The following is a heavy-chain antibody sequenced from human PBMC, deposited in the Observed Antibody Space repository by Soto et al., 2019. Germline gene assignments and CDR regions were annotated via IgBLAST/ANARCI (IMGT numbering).Heavy chain of an antibody. CDR2: IYNSGRA. CDR1: GGSISSYY. V-gene: IGHV4-59*08. CDR3: VRHPSDLWFDP. D-gene: IGHD2-21*02. Sequence: SETLSLTCTVSGGSISSYYWSWIRQPPGKGLEWIGYIYNSGRANYNPSLKSRVTISVDTSKNQFSLKLSSVTAADTAVYYCVRHPSDLWFDPWGQGTLVTVSS. J-gene: IGHJ5*02.